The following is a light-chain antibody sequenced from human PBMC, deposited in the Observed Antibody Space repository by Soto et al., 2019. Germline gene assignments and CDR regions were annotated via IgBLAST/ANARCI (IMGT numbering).Light chain of an antibody. V-gene: IGKV3-11*01. Sequence: SVALPDSLVQGASVSCRPSQSVSSCLAAYQQKPGQAARLLINDASNRATGIPAKFSGSGSGTDFTLTISSLEPEDVAVYYCHQRNDSPPWAFGQGTKVDIK. CDR2: DAS. CDR3: HQRNDSPPWA. J-gene: IGKJ1*01. CDR1: QSVSSC.